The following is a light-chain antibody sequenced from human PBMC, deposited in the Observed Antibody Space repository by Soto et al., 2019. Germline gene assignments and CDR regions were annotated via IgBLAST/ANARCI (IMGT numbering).Light chain of an antibody. CDR2: EVS. V-gene: IGLV2-8*01. CDR3: SSHGGSNAVYV. Sequence: QSALTQPPSASGSPGQSVTISCSGTTSDIGAYNYVSWYQRQHPGKPPKLIIFEVSQRPSGVPDRFSGSKSGNTAYLTVSGLQAEDEADYYCSSHGGSNAVYVFGTGTKVTVL. J-gene: IGLJ1*01. CDR1: TSDIGAYNY.